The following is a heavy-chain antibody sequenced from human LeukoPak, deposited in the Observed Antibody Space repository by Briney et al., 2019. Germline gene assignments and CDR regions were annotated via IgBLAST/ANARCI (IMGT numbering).Heavy chain of an antibody. CDR2: ISYDGSNK. V-gene: IGHV3-30*18. Sequence: PGGSLRLSCAASGFTFSSYGMHWVRQAPGKGLEWVAVISYDGSNKYYADSVKGRFTISRDNSKNTLYLQMNSLRAEDTAVYYCAKDRPVGATYYFDYWGQGTLVTVSS. CDR3: AKDRPVGATYYFDY. CDR1: GFTFSSYG. J-gene: IGHJ4*02. D-gene: IGHD1-26*01.